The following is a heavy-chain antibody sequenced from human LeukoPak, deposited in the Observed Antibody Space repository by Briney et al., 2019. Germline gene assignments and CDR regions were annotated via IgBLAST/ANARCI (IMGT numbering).Heavy chain of an antibody. D-gene: IGHD6-19*01. CDR2: ISSDESST. Sequence: GGSLRLSCAASGFTFNSYWMHWVRQAPGKGLVWVSRISSDESSTIYADSVKGRFTISRDNAKNSLYLQMNSLRAEDTALYYCAAGDRNGWYFDYWGQGTLVTVSS. V-gene: IGHV3-74*01. CDR1: GFTFNSYW. CDR3: AAGDRNGWYFDY. J-gene: IGHJ4*02.